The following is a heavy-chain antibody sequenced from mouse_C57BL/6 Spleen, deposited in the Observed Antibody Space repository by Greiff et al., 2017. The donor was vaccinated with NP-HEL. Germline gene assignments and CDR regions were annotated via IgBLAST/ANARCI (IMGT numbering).Heavy chain of an antibody. CDR2: ISSGSSTI. Sequence: EVQRVESGGGLVKPGGSLKLSCAASGFTFSDYGMHWVRQAPEKGLEWVAYISSGSSTIYYADTVKGRFTISRDNAKNTLFLQMTSLRSEDTAMYYCASPYYGSSYYFDVWGTGTTVTVSS. D-gene: IGHD1-1*01. CDR3: ASPYYGSSYYFDV. V-gene: IGHV5-17*01. CDR1: GFTFSDYG. J-gene: IGHJ1*03.